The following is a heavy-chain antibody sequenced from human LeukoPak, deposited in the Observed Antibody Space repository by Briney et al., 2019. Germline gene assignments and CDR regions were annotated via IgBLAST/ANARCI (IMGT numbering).Heavy chain of an antibody. Sequence: GRSLRLSCAASGFTFSRYAMHWVRQAPGKGLDWVGVISYDGSDKYYADSVKGRFTISRDNSKSTLFVQINSLRADDTAVYYCARSLGAGYFDYWGQGTLVTVSS. CDR1: GFTFSRYA. V-gene: IGHV3-30*04. J-gene: IGHJ4*02. D-gene: IGHD3-10*01. CDR3: ARSLGAGYFDY. CDR2: ISYDGSDK.